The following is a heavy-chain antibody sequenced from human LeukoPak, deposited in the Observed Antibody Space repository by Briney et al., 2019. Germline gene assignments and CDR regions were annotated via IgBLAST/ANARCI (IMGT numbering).Heavy chain of an antibody. CDR1: GFTVSSNY. V-gene: IGHV3-53*01. CDR2: IYSGGST. Sequence: GGSLRLSCAASGFTVSSNYMSWVRQAPGKGLEWVSVIYSGGSTYYADSVKGRFTISRDNSKNTLYLQMNSLRAEDTAVYYCAREDYYDSQFDYWGQGTLVTVSS. D-gene: IGHD3-22*01. J-gene: IGHJ4*02. CDR3: AREDYYDSQFDY.